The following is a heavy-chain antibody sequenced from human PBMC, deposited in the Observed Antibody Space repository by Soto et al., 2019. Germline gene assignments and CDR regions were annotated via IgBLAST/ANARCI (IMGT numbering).Heavy chain of an antibody. J-gene: IGHJ4*02. CDR3: ARLVPIAALHWDY. Sequence: ASVKVSCKASGYTFTGYYMHWVRQAPGQGLEWMGWINPNSGGTNYAQKFQGRVTMTRDTSISTAYMELSRLRSDDTAVYYCARLVPIAALHWDYWGQGTLVTVSS. CDR1: GYTFTGYY. CDR2: INPNSGGT. D-gene: IGHD6-6*01. V-gene: IGHV1-2*02.